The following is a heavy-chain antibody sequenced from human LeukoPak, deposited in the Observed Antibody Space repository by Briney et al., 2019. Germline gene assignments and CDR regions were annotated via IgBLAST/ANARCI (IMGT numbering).Heavy chain of an antibody. D-gene: IGHD6-19*01. CDR1: GFTFSNAW. J-gene: IGHJ4*02. CDR3: TTGDSSGWYPGY. CDR2: IKSKTDGGTT. V-gene: IGHV3-15*01. Sequence: PGGSLRLSCAASGFTFSNAWMSWVRQAPGKGLEWVGRIKSKTDGGTTDYAAPVKGRFTISRDGSKNTLYLQMNSLKPEDTAVYYCTTGDSSGWYPGYWGQGTLVTVSS.